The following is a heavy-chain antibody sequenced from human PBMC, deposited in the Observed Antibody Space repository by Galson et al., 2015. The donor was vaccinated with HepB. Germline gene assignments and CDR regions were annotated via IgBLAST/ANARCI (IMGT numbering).Heavy chain of an antibody. CDR3: ARGDYVLYYFDYMDV. Sequence: SVKVSCKASGYTFTSYAMHWVRQAPGQRLEWMGWINAGNGNTKYSQKFQGRVTITRDTSASTAYMELSSLRSEDTAVYYCARGDYVLYYFDYMDVWGKGTTVTVSS. J-gene: IGHJ6*03. D-gene: IGHD4-17*01. CDR2: INAGNGNT. CDR1: GYTFTSYA. V-gene: IGHV1-3*01.